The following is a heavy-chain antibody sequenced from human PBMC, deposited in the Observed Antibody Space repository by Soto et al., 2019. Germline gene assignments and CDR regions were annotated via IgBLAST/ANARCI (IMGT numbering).Heavy chain of an antibody. V-gene: IGHV3-23*01. D-gene: IGHD3-22*01. J-gene: IGHJ2*01. CDR3: AKDPDYYDSSGYYLAWYFDL. Sequence: EVQLLESGGGLVQPGGSLRLSCAASGFTFSSYAMSWVRQAPGKGLEWVSAISGSGGSTYYADSVKGRFTISRDNSKNTLYLQMNSLRAEDMDVYYCAKDPDYYDSSGYYLAWYFDLWGRGTLVTVSS. CDR2: ISGSGGST. CDR1: GFTFSSYA.